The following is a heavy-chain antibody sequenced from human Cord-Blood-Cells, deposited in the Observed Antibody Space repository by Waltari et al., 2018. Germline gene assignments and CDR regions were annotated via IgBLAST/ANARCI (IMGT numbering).Heavy chain of an antibody. V-gene: IGHV3-33*01. CDR3: ARDMGEYSSSSDY. J-gene: IGHJ4*02. Sequence: QVQLVESGGGVVQPGRSLRLSCAASGFTFSSSGMHWVRQAPGKGLEWVAVIWYDESNKYYADSVKGRFTISRDNSKNTLYLQMNSLRAEDTAVYYCARDMGEYSSSSDYWGQGTLVTVSS. D-gene: IGHD6-6*01. CDR1: GFTFSSSG. CDR2: IWYDESNK.